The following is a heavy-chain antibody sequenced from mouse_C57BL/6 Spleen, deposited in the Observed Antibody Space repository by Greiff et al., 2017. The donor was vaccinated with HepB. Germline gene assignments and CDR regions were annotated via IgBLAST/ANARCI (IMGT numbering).Heavy chain of an antibody. Sequence: QVQLKESGPGLVQPSQSLSITCTVSGFSLTSYGVHWVRQSPGKGLEWLGVIWRGGSTDYNAAFMSRLSITKDNSKSQVFFKMNSLQADDTAIYYCAKIPPYDYDGYWYFDVWGTGTTVTVSS. CDR3: AKIPPYDYDGYWYFDV. D-gene: IGHD2-4*01. V-gene: IGHV2-5*01. CDR1: GFSLTSYG. CDR2: IWRGGST. J-gene: IGHJ1*03.